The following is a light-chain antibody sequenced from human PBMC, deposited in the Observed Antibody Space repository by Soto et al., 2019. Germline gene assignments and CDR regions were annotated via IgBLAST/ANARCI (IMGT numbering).Light chain of an antibody. CDR2: GTF. J-gene: IGKJ1*01. V-gene: IGKV3-20*01. CDR3: QQYCSSART. CDR1: QHITPSY. Sequence: EAVLTQSPGTLSLSPGDRATLSCRASQHITPSYLAWYQQKPGQAPRLVIYGTFTRATGIPDRFSGSGSGTDFTLTISRLEPEDLAVYYCQQYCSSARTFGPGTKVDIK.